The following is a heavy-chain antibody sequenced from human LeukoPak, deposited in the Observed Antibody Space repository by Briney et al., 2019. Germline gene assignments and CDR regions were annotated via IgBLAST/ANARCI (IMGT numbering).Heavy chain of an antibody. J-gene: IGHJ4*02. CDR2: ISSTSSYM. V-gene: IGHV3-21*01. CDR3: ARGYCRSTSCPFDY. D-gene: IGHD2-2*01. Sequence: GGSLRLSCAASGXTFSIYSMNWVRQAPGKGLEWVSSISSTSSYMYYADSVKGRFTISRDNAKNSLYLQMNSLRAEDTAVYYCARGYCRSTSCPFDYWGQGTPVTVSS. CDR1: GXTFSIYS.